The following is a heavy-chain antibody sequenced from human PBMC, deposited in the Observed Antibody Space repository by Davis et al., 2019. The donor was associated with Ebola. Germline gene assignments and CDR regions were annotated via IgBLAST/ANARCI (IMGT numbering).Heavy chain of an antibody. Sequence: GESLKISCAASGLTFTNSAMSWVRQAPGKGLEWVSVIYSGGSTYYADSVKGRFTISRDNSKNTLYLQMNSLRAEDTAVYYCASQDYDILTGYYSPYGMDVWGQGTTVTVSS. CDR2: IYSGGST. CDR1: GLTFTNSA. D-gene: IGHD3-9*01. J-gene: IGHJ6*02. V-gene: IGHV3-66*04. CDR3: ASQDYDILTGYYSPYGMDV.